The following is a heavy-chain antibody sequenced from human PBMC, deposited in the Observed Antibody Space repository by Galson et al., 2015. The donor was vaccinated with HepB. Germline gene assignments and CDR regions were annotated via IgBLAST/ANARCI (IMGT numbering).Heavy chain of an antibody. CDR3: AGGPWYYYGMDV. J-gene: IGHJ6*02. V-gene: IGHV3-11*01. CDR2: ISGSGSNI. Sequence: SLRLSCAASGFTFSDYYMSWIRQAPGKGLEWVSYISGSGSNIYYADSVKGRFTISRDNAKNSLYLQMNSLRAEDTAVYYCAGGPWYYYGMDVWGQGTTVTVSS. CDR1: GFTFSDYY.